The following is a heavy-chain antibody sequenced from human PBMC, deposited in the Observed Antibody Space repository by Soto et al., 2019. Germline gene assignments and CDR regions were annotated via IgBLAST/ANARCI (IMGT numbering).Heavy chain of an antibody. D-gene: IGHD2-21*02. CDR2: IYHSGST. CDR1: GGSISSSNW. Sequence: SETLSLTCAVSGGSISSSNWWSWVRQPPGKGLEWIGEIYHSGSTNYNPSLKSRVTISVDKSKNQFSLKLSSVTAADTAVYYCVRAVTDCGGDCYSYYYYYGMDVWGQGTTVTVSS. CDR3: VRAVTDCGGDCYSYYYYYGMDV. J-gene: IGHJ6*02. V-gene: IGHV4-4*02.